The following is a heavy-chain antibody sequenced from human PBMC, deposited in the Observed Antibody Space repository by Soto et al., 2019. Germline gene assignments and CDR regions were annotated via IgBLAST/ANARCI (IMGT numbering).Heavy chain of an antibody. CDR2: FSFYGRRDNT. V-gene: IGHV3-23*01. CDR1: GFTFSSYD. J-gene: IGHJ4*02. Sequence: EVQLLESGGGLVQPGGSLSLSCVGSGFTFSSYDMTWVRQAPGTGLEWVSSFSFYGRRDNTYYADSVKGRFTISRDNSRNTLYLQMDNLIVEDTAVYYCAKSLYNDNGGPNDHLGQGPLVTVSS. D-gene: IGHD1-1*01. CDR3: AKSLYNDNGGPNDH.